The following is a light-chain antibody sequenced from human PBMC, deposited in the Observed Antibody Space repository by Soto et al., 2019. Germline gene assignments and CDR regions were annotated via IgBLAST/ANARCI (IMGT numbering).Light chain of an antibody. CDR1: ETITRY. J-gene: IGKJ4*01. CDR2: AAS. Sequence: DIQMTQSPSSLSASVGERVIITCRASETITRYLNWYQSKPGKAPRLLISAASSLESGVPSRFSGSYSGTDFTLTISSLQPEDFANYYCQQSYLNPLTFGGGTKVEMK. CDR3: QQSYLNPLT. V-gene: IGKV1-39*01.